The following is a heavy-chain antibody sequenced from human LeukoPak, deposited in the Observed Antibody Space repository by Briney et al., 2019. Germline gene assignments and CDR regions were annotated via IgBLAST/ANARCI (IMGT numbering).Heavy chain of an antibody. J-gene: IGHJ4*02. CDR2: IYYSGST. D-gene: IGHD2-2*01. CDR3: AGHNGYQVLPDY. CDR1: GGSISSYY. Sequence: NSSETLSLICTVSGGSISSYYWSWIRQPPGKGLEWIGYIYYSGSTNYNPSLKSRVTISVDTSKNQFSLKLSSVTAADTAVYYCAGHNGYQVLPDYWGQGTLVTVSS. V-gene: IGHV4-59*08.